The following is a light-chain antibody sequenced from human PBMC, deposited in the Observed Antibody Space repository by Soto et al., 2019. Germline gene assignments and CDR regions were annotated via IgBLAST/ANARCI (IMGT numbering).Light chain of an antibody. J-gene: IGLJ1*01. V-gene: IGLV2-8*01. Sequence: QSALTQPPSASGSPGQSVAISCTGTTSDIGGYNFVSWYQQHPGKAPKLIIFEVNRKPSGVPDRFSGSKSGNTASLTVSWLQAEDEADYYFSSHGGSSPYVFGTGTKLTVL. CDR2: EVN. CDR3: SSHGGSSPYV. CDR1: TSDIGGYNF.